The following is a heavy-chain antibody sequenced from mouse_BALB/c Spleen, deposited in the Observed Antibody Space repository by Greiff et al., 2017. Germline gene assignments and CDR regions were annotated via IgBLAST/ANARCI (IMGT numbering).Heavy chain of an antibody. CDR2: IRNKANGYTT. CDR1: GFTFTDYY. Sequence: EVKVVESGGGLVQPGGSLRLSCATSGFTFTDYYMSWVRQPPGKALEWLGFIRNKANGYTTEYSASVKGRFTISRDNSQSILYLQMNTLRAEDSATYYCARDTYSNYGFAYWGQGTLVTVSA. J-gene: IGHJ3*01. V-gene: IGHV7-3*02. CDR3: ARDTYSNYGFAY. D-gene: IGHD2-5*01.